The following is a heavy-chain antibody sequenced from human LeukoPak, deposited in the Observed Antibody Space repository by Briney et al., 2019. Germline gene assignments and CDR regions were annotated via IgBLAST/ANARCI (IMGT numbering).Heavy chain of an antibody. CDR1: GYTFTSYG. D-gene: IGHD3-10*01. Sequence: GASVTVSCKASGYTFTSYGISWVRQAPGQGLEWMGWISAYNGNTNYAQKLQGRVTMTADTSTSTAYMELRSLRSDDTAVYYCARGQYYGSGSYNPHPYYYYGMDVWGQGTTVTVSS. CDR2: ISAYNGNT. J-gene: IGHJ6*02. CDR3: ARGQYYGSGSYNPHPYYYYGMDV. V-gene: IGHV1-18*01.